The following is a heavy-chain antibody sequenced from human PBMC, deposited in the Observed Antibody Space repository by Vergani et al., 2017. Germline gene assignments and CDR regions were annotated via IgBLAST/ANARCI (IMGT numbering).Heavy chain of an antibody. V-gene: IGHV4-59*01. D-gene: IGHD2-2*01. J-gene: IGHJ5*02. CDR2: LSYSGST. CDR3: ARGRVVPAAVAFDP. Sequence: QVQLQESGPGLVKPSETLSLTCTVSGGSISSYYWSWIRQPPGKGLEWIGYLSYSGSTDYNPSLKSRVTISVDTSKNQFSLKLSSVTAADTAVYYCARGRVVPAAVAFDPWGQGTLVTVSS. CDR1: GGSISSYY.